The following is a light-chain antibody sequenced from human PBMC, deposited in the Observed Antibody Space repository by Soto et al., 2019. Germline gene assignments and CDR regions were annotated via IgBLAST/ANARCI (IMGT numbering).Light chain of an antibody. Sequence: QSALTQPASVSGSPGQSITISCTGTSGDVGSYDLVSWFQHHPGRAPKLMIYEASNRPSGVSNRFSGSKSGNTASLTISGLQAEDEADYYCSSYTSSSTRVFGTGTKLTVL. CDR1: SGDVGSYDL. CDR3: SSYTSSSTRV. J-gene: IGLJ1*01. CDR2: EAS. V-gene: IGLV2-14*02.